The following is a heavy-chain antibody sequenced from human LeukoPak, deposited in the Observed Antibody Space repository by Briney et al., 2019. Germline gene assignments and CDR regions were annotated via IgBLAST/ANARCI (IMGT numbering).Heavy chain of an antibody. J-gene: IGHJ4*02. Sequence: SETLSLTCAVSGYSISSGYYWGWIRQPPGKGLEWIGSIYHSGSTYYNPSLKSRVTISVDTSKNQFSLKLSSVTAADTAVYYCARYIAVAGTGFDYWGQGTLVTVSS. CDR3: ARYIAVAGTGFDY. CDR1: GYSISSGYY. V-gene: IGHV4-38-2*01. D-gene: IGHD6-19*01. CDR2: IYHSGST.